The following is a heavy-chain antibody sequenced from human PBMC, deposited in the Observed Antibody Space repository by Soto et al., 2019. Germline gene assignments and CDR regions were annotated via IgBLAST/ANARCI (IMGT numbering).Heavy chain of an antibody. Sequence: QIQLVQSGTEVKRSGASVKVSCKTSGYSFTTYGLSWVRQAPGRGLEWVGWISGYNGNTNYAQKFQGTVILTTDTPTTTGYMEIKSLSSDDTAVYYCVRDTYYYNSRGPAPFEYWGQGTQVTVSS. J-gene: IGHJ4*02. CDR1: GYSFTTYG. CDR2: ISGYNGNT. D-gene: IGHD3-22*01. V-gene: IGHV1-18*01. CDR3: VRDTYYYNSRGPAPFEY.